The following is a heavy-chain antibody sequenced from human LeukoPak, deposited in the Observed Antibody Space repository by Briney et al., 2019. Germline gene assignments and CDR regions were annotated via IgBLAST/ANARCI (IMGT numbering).Heavy chain of an antibody. CDR3: AGGEDLGAPGKQNWFDP. CDR1: GFTFSRHA. V-gene: IGHV3-30*04. D-gene: IGHD1-26*01. CDR2: ISYDGSNK. Sequence: GGSLRLSCAASGFTFSRHAMHWVRQAPGKGLEWVAVISYDGSNKYYADSVKGRFTVSRDNSKNTLYLRMNSLRPEDTAVNYCAGGEDLGAPGKQNWFDPWGQGTLVTVSS. J-gene: IGHJ5*02.